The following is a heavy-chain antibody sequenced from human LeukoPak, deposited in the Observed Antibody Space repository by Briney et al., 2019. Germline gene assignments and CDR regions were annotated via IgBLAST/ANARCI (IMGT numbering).Heavy chain of an antibody. Sequence: SVKLSCKASGYTFISFGITWVRQAPGQGLEWMGWISLYNGNTDYSQKLQGRVTMTTDTSTNTAYMELRSLRSDDTDVYYCAKCGQQRYCSRTSCYTSVDYYYGLDVWGQGTTVTVSS. CDR1: GYTFISFG. V-gene: IGHV1-18*01. D-gene: IGHD2-2*01. J-gene: IGHJ6*02. CDR3: AKCGQQRYCSRTSCYTSVDYYYGLDV. CDR2: ISLYNGNT.